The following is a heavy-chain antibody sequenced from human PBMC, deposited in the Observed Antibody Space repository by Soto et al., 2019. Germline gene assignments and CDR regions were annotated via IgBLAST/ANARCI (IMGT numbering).Heavy chain of an antibody. D-gene: IGHD3-16*02. CDR2: ISYDGSNK. CDR3: AKGGIYDYIWGSYRYPVDY. CDR1: GFTFSSYG. Sequence: QVQLVESGGGVVQPGRSLRLSCAASGFTFSSYGMHWVRQAPGKGLEWVAVISYDGSNKYYADSVKGRFTISRDNSKNTLYLEMNSLRAEGTAVYYCAKGGIYDYIWGSYRYPVDYWGQGTLVTVSS. J-gene: IGHJ4*02. V-gene: IGHV3-30*18.